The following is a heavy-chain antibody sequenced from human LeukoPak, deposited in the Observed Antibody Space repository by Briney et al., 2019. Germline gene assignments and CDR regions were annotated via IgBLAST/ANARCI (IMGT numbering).Heavy chain of an antibody. CDR3: AKDQATVTTGYFDY. J-gene: IGHJ4*02. D-gene: IGHD4-17*01. CDR1: GFTFSSYG. CDR2: ISYVGSNK. Sequence: PGGSLRLSCAASGFTFSSYGMHWVRQAPGKGLEWVAVISYVGSNKYYADSVKGRFTISRDNSKNTLYLQMNSLRAEDTAAYYCAKDQATVTTGYFDYWGQGTLVTVSS. V-gene: IGHV3-30*18.